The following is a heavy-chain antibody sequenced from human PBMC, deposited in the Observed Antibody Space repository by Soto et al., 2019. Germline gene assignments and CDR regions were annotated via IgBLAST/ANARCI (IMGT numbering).Heavy chain of an antibody. J-gene: IGHJ4*02. CDR3: ARVRAGYYYGSGSYYPDY. Sequence: QVQLVQSGAEVKKPGASVKVSCKASGYTFTSYGISWVRQAPGQGLAWMGWISAYNGNTNYAQKLQGRVTMTTDTSTSTAYMELRSLRSDDTAVYYCARVRAGYYYGSGSYYPDYWGQGTLVTVSS. CDR1: GYTFTSYG. D-gene: IGHD3-10*01. V-gene: IGHV1-18*01. CDR2: ISAYNGNT.